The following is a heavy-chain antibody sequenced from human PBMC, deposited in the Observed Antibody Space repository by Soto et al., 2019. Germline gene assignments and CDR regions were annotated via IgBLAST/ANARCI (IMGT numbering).Heavy chain of an antibody. V-gene: IGHV3-21*06. CDR2: ISGIRDYI. J-gene: IGHJ4*02. Sequence: PXGSLRLSCSASGFTFSYYTVHWVRRAPGKGLEWVSSISGIRDYIRYADSVKGRFTISRDNAKTSLYLQMNSLTAEDTAVYYCAREGVHNYNEYYFDYWGQGTLVTVSS. CDR3: AREGVHNYNEYYFDY. D-gene: IGHD3-22*01. CDR1: GFTFSYYT.